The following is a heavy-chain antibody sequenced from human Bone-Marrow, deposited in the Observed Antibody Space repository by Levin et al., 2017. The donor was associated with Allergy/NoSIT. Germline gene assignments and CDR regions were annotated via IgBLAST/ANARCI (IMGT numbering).Heavy chain of an antibody. CDR1: EFTFYNYA. J-gene: IGHJ6*02. Sequence: GGSLRLSCAASEFTFYNYAMSWVRQAPGKGLEWVSGIRVSGGRTYYADSVKGRFTISRDNSKNTLYLQMNSLRAEDTALYYCARSTSADYVESMDVWGQGTTVTVSS. CDR2: IRVSGGRT. V-gene: IGHV3-23*01. D-gene: IGHD4-17*01. CDR3: ARSTSADYVESMDV.